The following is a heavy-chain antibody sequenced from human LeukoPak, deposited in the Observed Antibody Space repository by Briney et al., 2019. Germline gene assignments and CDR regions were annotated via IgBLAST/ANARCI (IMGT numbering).Heavy chain of an antibody. J-gene: IGHJ4*02. Sequence: PGGSLRLSCAASGFTFSSYWMHWVRQAPGKGLEWVSRLNNDGSTTTYADSVKGRFTISRDNAKNTLYLQMNSLRAEDTAVYYCARLTYDSSGFQWGQGTLVTVSS. D-gene: IGHD3-22*01. CDR1: GFTFSSYW. CDR3: ARLTYDSSGFQ. CDR2: LNNDGSTT. V-gene: IGHV3-74*01.